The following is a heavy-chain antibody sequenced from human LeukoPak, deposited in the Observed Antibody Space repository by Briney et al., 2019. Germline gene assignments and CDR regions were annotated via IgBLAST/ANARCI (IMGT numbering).Heavy chain of an antibody. J-gene: IGHJ2*01. V-gene: IGHV3-23*01. CDR1: GFIFSNFP. CDR2: ISGTGGDT. CDR3: AKSMTLQWRGFFDL. D-gene: IGHD6-19*01. Sequence: GGSLRLSCAASGFIFSNFPMTWVRQTPGKGLEGVSSISGTGGDTYYTDSVRGRFTISRDNSKNTLYLQMNSLRAEDTAVYYCAKSMTLQWRGFFDLWGRGTHVTVSS.